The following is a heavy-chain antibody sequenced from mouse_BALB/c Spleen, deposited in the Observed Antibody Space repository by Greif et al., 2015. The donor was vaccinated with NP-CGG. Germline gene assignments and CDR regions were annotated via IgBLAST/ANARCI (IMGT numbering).Heavy chain of an antibody. V-gene: IGHV1-9*01. Sequence: QVQLQQSGAELMKPGASVKISCKATGYTFSSYWIEWVRQRPGHGLEWIGEILPGSGSTNYNEKFKGKATFTADTSSNTAYMQLSSLTSEDSAVYYCARSLYGNHDAMDYWGQGTSVTVSS. CDR2: ILPGSGST. J-gene: IGHJ4*01. CDR3: ARSLYGNHDAMDY. CDR1: GYTFSSYW. D-gene: IGHD2-1*01.